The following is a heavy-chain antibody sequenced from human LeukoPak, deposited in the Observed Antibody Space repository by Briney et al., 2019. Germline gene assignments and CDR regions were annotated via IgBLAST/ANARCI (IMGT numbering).Heavy chain of an antibody. V-gene: IGHV3-66*01. CDR3: ARDRVTGSGSFGFYYYYYGMDV. J-gene: IGHJ6*02. CDR2: IYSGGST. D-gene: IGHD3-10*01. Sequence: PGGSLRLSCAASGFTVSSNYMSWVRQAPGKGLEWVSVIYSGGSTYYADSVKGRFTISRDNSKNTLYLQMNSLRAEDTAVYYCARDRVTGSGSFGFYYYYYGMDVWGQGTTVTVSS. CDR1: GFTVSSNY.